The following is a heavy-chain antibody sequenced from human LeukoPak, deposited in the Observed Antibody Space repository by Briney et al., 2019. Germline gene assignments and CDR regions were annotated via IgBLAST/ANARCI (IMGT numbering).Heavy chain of an antibody. D-gene: IGHD5-18*01. CDR3: ARVEVDTAMEFDY. CDR1: GFTFSGSA. V-gene: IGHV3-73*01. CDR2: IRSKANSYAT. Sequence: GGSLRLSCAASGFTFSGSAMHWVRQASGKGLEWVGRIRSKANSYATAYAASVKGRFTISRDNSKNTLYLQMNSLRAEDTAVYYCARVEVDTAMEFDYWGQGTLVTVSP. J-gene: IGHJ4*02.